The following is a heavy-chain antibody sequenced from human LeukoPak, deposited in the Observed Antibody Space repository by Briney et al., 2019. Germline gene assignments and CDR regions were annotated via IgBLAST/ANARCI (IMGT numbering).Heavy chain of an antibody. D-gene: IGHD6-13*01. Sequence: GRSLRLSCAASGFTFSSYGMHWVRQAPGKGLEWVAVISYDGSNKYYADSVKGRFTISRDNSKNTLYLQMNSLRAEDTAVYYCAKGKQLVLDWFDPWGQGTLVTVSS. V-gene: IGHV3-30*18. J-gene: IGHJ5*02. CDR3: AKGKQLVLDWFDP. CDR2: ISYDGSNK. CDR1: GFTFSSYG.